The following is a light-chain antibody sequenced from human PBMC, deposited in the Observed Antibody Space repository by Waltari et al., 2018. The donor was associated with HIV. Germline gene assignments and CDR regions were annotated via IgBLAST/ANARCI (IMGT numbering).Light chain of an antibody. CDR3: SSYTTFSTPVV. V-gene: IGLV2-14*01. Sequence: QSALTQPASVSGSPGQSITISCTGPSSDVPFSNYVSWYQLHPGKAPKLIIYEVNNRPSGVSNRFSGSKSDNTASLTISGLQAEDEADYYCSSYTTFSTPVVFGGGTKLTVL. J-gene: IGLJ2*01. CDR2: EVN. CDR1: SSDVPFSNY.